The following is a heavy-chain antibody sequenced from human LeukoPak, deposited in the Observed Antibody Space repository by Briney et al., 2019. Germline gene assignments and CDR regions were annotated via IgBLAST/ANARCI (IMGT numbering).Heavy chain of an antibody. J-gene: IGHJ1*01. V-gene: IGHV4-61*02. CDR1: GGSISSGSYY. D-gene: IGHD1-26*01. CDR3: ARARIVGVSKYFQH. Sequence: PSETLSLTCTVSGGSISSGSYYGSWIRQPAGKGLEWIGRIYTSGSTNYNPSLKSRVTISVDTSKTPFSLKLSSVTAADTAVYYCARARIVGVSKYFQHWGQGTLVTVSS. CDR2: IYTSGST.